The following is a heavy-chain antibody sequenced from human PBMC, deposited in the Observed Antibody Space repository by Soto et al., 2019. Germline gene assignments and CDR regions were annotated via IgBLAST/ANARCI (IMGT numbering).Heavy chain of an antibody. CDR3: ARDPYSSGGPTGENYYYYGMDV. Sequence: SQTLSLTCAISGDSVSSNSAAWNWIRQSPSRGLEWLGRTYYRSKWYNDYAVSVKSRITINPDTSKNQFSLQLNSVTPEDTAVYYCARDPYSSGGPTGENYYYYGMDVWGQGATVTVSS. J-gene: IGHJ6*02. CDR2: TYYRSKWYN. V-gene: IGHV6-1*01. CDR1: GDSVSSNSAA. D-gene: IGHD6-19*01.